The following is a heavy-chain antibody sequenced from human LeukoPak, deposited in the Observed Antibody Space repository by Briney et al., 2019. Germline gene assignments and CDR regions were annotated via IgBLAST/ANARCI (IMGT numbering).Heavy chain of an antibody. CDR1: GVSFSGYY. D-gene: IGHD6-19*01. CDR3: ARGWAVAGKGYFQH. J-gene: IGHJ1*01. Sequence: SETLSLTCAVSGVSFSGYYWSWVRQPPGKGLEWIGETNHSGSTNYNPSLKSRVTISVDTSKNQSSLKLSSVTAADTAVYYCARGWAVAGKGYFQHWGQGTLVTVSS. CDR2: TNHSGST. V-gene: IGHV4-34*01.